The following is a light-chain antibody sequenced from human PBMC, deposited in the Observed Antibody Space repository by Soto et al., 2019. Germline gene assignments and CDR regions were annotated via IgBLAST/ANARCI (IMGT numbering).Light chain of an antibody. CDR3: AAWDDSLSGPG. Sequence: QSVLTQPPSASGTPGQRVTISCSGSSSNIGSNYVYWYQQLPGTAPKLLIYRNTQRPSGVPDRFSGSKSGTSASLAISGLRSEDEADYYCAAWDDSLSGPGFGGGTKLTVL. CDR1: SSNIGSNY. CDR2: RNT. V-gene: IGLV1-47*01. J-gene: IGLJ2*01.